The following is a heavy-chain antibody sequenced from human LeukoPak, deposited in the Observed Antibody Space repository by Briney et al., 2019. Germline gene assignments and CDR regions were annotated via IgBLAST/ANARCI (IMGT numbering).Heavy chain of an antibody. CDR2: IYYSGRT. V-gene: IGHV4-39*01. CDR3: ARRRYYDSTGYFD. Sequence: SETLSLICTVSGGSISSSSYYWGWIRQPAGKGLEWIGEIYYSGRTYQNPSLRSRVSMSVDTSKNHFSLELHSVTATDTAVYYCARRRYYDSTGYFDWGRGSLVTVPS. J-gene: IGHJ1*01. D-gene: IGHD3-22*01. CDR1: GGSISSSSYY.